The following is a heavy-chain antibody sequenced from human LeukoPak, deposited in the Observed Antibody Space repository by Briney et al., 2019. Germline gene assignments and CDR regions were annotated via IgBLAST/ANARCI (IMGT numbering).Heavy chain of an antibody. D-gene: IGHD3-10*01. CDR3: ARSGILWFGELPDY. Sequence: PGGSLRLSCAASGFTFSSYAMHWVRQVPGKGLEWVAVISYDGSNKYYADSVKGRFTISRDNSKNTLYLQMNSLRAEDTAVYYCARSGILWFGELPDYWGQGTLVTVSS. CDR1: GFTFSSYA. CDR2: ISYDGSNK. J-gene: IGHJ4*02. V-gene: IGHV3-30-3*01.